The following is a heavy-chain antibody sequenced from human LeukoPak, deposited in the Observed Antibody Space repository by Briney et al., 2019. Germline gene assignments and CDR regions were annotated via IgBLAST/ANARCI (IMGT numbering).Heavy chain of an antibody. D-gene: IGHD6-6*01. CDR3: ARGLVRTGSSSHFDY. CDR1: GGSFSGYY. V-gene: IGHV4-34*01. Sequence: SETLSLTCAVYGGSFSGYYWSWIRQPPGKGLEWIGEINHSGSTNYNPSLKSRVTIAVDTSKNQFSLKLSSVTAADTAVFCCARGLVRTGSSSHFDYWGQGTLVTVSS. CDR2: INHSGST. J-gene: IGHJ4*02.